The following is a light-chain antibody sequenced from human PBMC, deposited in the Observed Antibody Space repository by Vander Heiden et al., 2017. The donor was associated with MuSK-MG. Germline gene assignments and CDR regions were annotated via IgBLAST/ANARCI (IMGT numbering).Light chain of an antibody. J-gene: IGKJ5*01. CDR3: QVRSDWPPSIT. CDR1: RSVGNY. CDR2: DTS. V-gene: IGKV3-11*01. Sequence: ELVLTQSPAILSLSPGERATLSCRASRSVGNYLAWYQHKPGQAPRPLIYDTSNRATGVPARFSGSGTGTDFTLTISSLEPEDFVIYYCQVRSDWPPSITFGQGTRLEIK.